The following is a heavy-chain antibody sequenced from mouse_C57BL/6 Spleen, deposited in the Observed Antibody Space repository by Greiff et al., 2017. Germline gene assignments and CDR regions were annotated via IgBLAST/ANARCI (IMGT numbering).Heavy chain of an antibody. J-gene: IGHJ3*01. CDR2: ISDGGSYT. Sequence: EVQLVESGGGLVKPGGSLKLSCAASGFTFSSYAMSWVRQTPEKRLEWVATISDGGSYTYYPDNVKGRFTISRDNAKNNLYLQMSHLKSEDTAMYYCARGGLRGWFAYWGPGTLVTVSA. V-gene: IGHV5-4*01. CDR3: ARGGLRGWFAY. CDR1: GFTFSSYA. D-gene: IGHD2-4*01.